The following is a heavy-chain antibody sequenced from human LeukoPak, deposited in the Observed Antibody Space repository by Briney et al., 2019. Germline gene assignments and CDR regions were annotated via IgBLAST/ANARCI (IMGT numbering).Heavy chain of an antibody. J-gene: IGHJ5*02. CDR3: ARVVCSGGSCYNNWFDP. CDR1: GGTFSSYA. D-gene: IGHD2-15*01. CDR2: IIPILGIA. V-gene: IGHV1-69*04. Sequence: GASVKVSCKASGGTFSSYAISWVRQAPGQGLEWMGRIIPILGIANYAQKFQGRVTITADKSTSTAYMELSSLRSEDTAVYYCARVVCSGGSCYNNWFDPWGQGTLVTVSS.